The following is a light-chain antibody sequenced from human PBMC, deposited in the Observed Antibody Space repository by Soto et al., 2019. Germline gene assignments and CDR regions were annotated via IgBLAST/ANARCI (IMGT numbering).Light chain of an antibody. V-gene: IGKV1-5*01. CDR3: QQYNSYSPT. Sequence: DIQMTQSPSTLSASVGDRVTITCRASQSISSWLAWYQQKPGKAPKLLIYDASSLESGVPSRFSGSGSGTEFTLTISSLQPDDFATYHCQQYNSYSPTFGQGTKVDI. CDR1: QSISSW. CDR2: DAS. J-gene: IGKJ1*01.